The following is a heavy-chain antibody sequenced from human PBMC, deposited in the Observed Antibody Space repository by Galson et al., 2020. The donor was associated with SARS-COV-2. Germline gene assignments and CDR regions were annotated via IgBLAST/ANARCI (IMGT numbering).Heavy chain of an antibody. V-gene: IGHV4-31*03. CDR2: IYYSGST. CDR3: ARVNVVGIAARPCWYFDL. Sequence: ETSETLSLTCTVSGGSISSGGYYWSWIRQHPGKGLEWIGYIYYSGSTYYNPSLKSRVTISVDTSKNQFSLKLSSVTAADTAVYYCARVNVVGIAARPCWYFDLWGRGTLVTVSS. J-gene: IGHJ2*01. CDR1: GGSISSGGYY. D-gene: IGHD6-6*01.